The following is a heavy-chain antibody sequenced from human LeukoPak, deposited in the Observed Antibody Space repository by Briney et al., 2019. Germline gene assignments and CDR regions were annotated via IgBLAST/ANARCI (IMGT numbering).Heavy chain of an antibody. CDR1: LDSTTSNF. J-gene: IGHJ4*02. V-gene: IGHV4-4*02. CDR3: ARKILGGFTPGAY. CDR2: IHRSGSP. Sequence: PSETLSLTCTVSLDSTTSNFWSWVRQPPGKGLEWIGEIHRSGSPNYNPSLQSRVTISIDRSRNQIVLELSSVTAADTAVYYCARKILGGFTPGAYWGQGTLVTVSS. D-gene: IGHD3-10*01.